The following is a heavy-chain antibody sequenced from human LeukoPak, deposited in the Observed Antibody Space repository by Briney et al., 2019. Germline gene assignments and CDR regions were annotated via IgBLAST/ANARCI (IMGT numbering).Heavy chain of an antibody. D-gene: IGHD6-19*01. J-gene: IGHJ6*03. CDR2: IYYSGST. V-gene: IGHV4-39*01. Sequence: SETLSLTCTVSGVSIRSSSYYWGWIRQPPGKGLEWIGSIYYSGSTYYNPSLKSRVTISVDTSKNQFSLRLSSVTAADTAVYYCARVSGQFYFYYYMDVWGKGTTVTISS. CDR3: ARVSGQFYFYYYMDV. CDR1: GVSIRSSSYY.